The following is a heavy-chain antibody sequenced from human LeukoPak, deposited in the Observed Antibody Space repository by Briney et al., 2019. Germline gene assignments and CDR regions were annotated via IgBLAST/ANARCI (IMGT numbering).Heavy chain of an antibody. CDR2: LTDSGGTT. V-gene: IGHV3-23*01. Sequence: GGSRRPSWVASGVPFSSYAMGWVRQAPGKRAEWVSSLTDSGGTTYYVDSVKGRITISSDKPNNTLYPHMNSLRAEDTAMYYCAKKRDAVDIWGQATAVAVSS. CDR3: AKKRDAVDI. CDR1: GVPFSSYA. D-gene: IGHD5-24*01. J-gene: IGHJ3*02.